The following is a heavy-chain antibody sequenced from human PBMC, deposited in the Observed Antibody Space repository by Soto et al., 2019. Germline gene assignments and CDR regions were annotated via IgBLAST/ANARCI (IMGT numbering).Heavy chain of an antibody. CDR1: GYTFNSYY. V-gene: IGHV1-46*02. CDR3: AREGRTTVPSYYFDY. Sequence: ASVKVSCKASGYTFNSYYMHWVRQAPGQGLEWMGIINPSGGSTSYAQKFQGRVTMTRDTSTSTVYMELSSLRSEDTAVYYCAREGRTTVPSYYFDYWGQGTLVTVSS. CDR2: INPSGGST. J-gene: IGHJ4*02. D-gene: IGHD4-17*01.